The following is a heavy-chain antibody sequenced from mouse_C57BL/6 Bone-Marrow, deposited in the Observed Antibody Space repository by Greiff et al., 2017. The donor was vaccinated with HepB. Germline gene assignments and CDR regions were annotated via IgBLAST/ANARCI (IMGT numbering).Heavy chain of an antibody. CDR2: INPGSGGT. CDR3: AGSLFAY. V-gene: IGHV1-54*01. Sequence: VQLQQSGAELVRPGTSVKVSCKASGYAFTNYLIEWVKQRPGQGLEWIGVINPGSGGTNYNEKFKGKATLTADKSSSTAYMPLSSLTSEDSAVYFCAGSLFAYWGQGTLVTVSA. D-gene: IGHD3-1*01. CDR1: GYAFTNYL. J-gene: IGHJ3*01.